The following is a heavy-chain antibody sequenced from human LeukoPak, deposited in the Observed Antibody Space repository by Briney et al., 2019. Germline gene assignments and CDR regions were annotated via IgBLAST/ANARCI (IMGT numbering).Heavy chain of an antibody. D-gene: IGHD1-26*01. CDR2: INPSGGST. V-gene: IGHV1-46*01. Sequence: ASVKVSCKASGYTFTSYYMHWVRQAPGQGLEWMGIINPSGGSTSYAQKFQGRVTMTRDTSTSTVYMELSSLRSDDTAVYYCARDDGNQRAFDIWGQGTMVVVSS. CDR3: ARDDGNQRAFDI. CDR1: GYTFTSYY. J-gene: IGHJ3*02.